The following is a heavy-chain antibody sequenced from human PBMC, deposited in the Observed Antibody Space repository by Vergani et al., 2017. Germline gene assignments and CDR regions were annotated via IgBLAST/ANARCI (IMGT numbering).Heavy chain of an antibody. Sequence: QVQLVQSGAEVKKPGASVKVSCKASGYTFTSSGISWVRQAPGQGLEWMGWISTYNGNTNYAQKVQGRVTMTTDTSTSTAYMELRSLRSDDTAVYFCARVLGGRYYYDSSGSFDYWGQGTLVTVSS. CDR3: ARVLGGRYYYDSSGSFDY. V-gene: IGHV1-18*01. D-gene: IGHD3-22*01. CDR2: ISTYNGNT. CDR1: GYTFTSSG. J-gene: IGHJ4*02.